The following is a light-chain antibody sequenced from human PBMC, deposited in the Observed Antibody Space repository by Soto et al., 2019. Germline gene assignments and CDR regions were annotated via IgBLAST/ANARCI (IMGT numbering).Light chain of an antibody. CDR1: QSVSSSY. CDR3: QHYGSSLLT. J-gene: IGKJ4*01. CDR2: GAS. V-gene: IGKV3-20*01. Sequence: EIVLTQSPGTLSLSPGERATLSCRASQSVSSSYLAWYQQKPGQAPRLLIYGASSRATGIPDRFSGSGSGTDFTLTISRLETEDFAVYYCQHYGSSLLTFGGGTKVEIK.